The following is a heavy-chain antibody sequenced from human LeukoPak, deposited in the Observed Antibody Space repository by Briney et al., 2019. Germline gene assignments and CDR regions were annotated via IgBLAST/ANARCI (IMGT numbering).Heavy chain of an antibody. J-gene: IGHJ4*02. CDR3: ARGGVVVPAAILY. Sequence: AGRSRRLSCAASGFTFSSYAMHWVRQAPGKGLEWVAAISYDGSNKYYADPVKGRFTISRDNSKNTLYLQMHSLRAEATAGYYGARGGVVVPAAILYWGQGTLVTVSS. D-gene: IGHD2-2*01. CDR1: GFTFSSYA. V-gene: IGHV3-30*04. CDR2: ISYDGSNK.